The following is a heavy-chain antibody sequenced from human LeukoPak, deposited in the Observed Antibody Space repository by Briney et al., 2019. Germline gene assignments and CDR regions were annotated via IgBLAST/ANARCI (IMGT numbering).Heavy chain of an antibody. V-gene: IGHV3-66*01. J-gene: IGHJ4*02. CDR2: IYSSGST. CDR3: ARESAVDPYYFDY. CDR1: GFTVSSNY. Sequence: GGSLRLSCAASGFTVSSNYMTWVRQAPGKGLEWVSVIYSSGSTNYADSVKGRFTISRDDSKNTLYLQMNSLRAEDTAVYYCARESAVDPYYFDYWGQGTVVTVSS. D-gene: IGHD6-13*01.